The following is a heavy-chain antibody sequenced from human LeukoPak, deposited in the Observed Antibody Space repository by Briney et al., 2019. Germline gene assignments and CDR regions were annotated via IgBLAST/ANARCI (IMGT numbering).Heavy chain of an antibody. J-gene: IGHJ3*02. CDR3: AKDRLSSSLNYDAFDI. V-gene: IGHV3-30*18. CDR1: GFTFSSYG. Sequence: PGRSLRLSCAASGFTFSSYGMHWVRQAPGKGLEWVAVISYDGSNKYYADSVKGRFTISRDNSKNTLYLQMNSLRAEDTAVYYCAKDRLSSSLNYDAFDIWGQGTMVTVSS. D-gene: IGHD6-13*01. CDR2: ISYDGSNK.